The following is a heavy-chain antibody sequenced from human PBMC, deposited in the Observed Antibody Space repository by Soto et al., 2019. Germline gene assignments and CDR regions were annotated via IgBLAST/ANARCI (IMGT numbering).Heavy chain of an antibody. V-gene: IGHV1-18*01. CDR3: ARDLTIVPATHPRLENYGMDV. CDR2: ISPYNGHT. J-gene: IGHJ6*02. Sequence: QVQLVQSAGEVKKPGASVKVSCKASGYSFTSYGISWVRRAPGQGLEWMGWISPYNGHTQFVERFQGRVTMTTDTSTKTAYMELRNLRSGDTAHYYCARDLTIVPATHPRLENYGMDVWGQGTTVIVS. CDR1: GYSFTSYG. D-gene: IGHD2-2*01.